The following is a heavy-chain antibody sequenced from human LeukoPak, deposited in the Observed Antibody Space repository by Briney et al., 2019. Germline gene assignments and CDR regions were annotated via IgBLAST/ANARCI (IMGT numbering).Heavy chain of an antibody. CDR3: TTAPDSSDY. D-gene: IGHD3-3*01. CDR2: IESKTNGGTT. V-gene: IGHV3-15*04. CDR1: GFTFINAW. J-gene: IGHJ4*02. Sequence: GGSLRLSCAASGFTFINAWMTWVRQAPGKGLEWIGRIESKTNGGTTDYATPVKGRFTFSRDDSKSTLYLQMDSLKTEDTGVYYCTTAPDSSDYWGQGTLVTVSS.